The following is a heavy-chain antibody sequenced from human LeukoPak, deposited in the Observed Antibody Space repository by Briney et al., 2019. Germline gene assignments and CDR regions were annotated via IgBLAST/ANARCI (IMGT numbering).Heavy chain of an antibody. CDR3: VRDYQFIQEV. CDR1: GFTFSNYW. Sequence: TEGSLRLSCVASGFTFSNYWMLWVRRAPGKGLMWDSLISTDGKSTRYAESVKGRFTISRDNAKNALYLQMDILRVEDTALYFCVRDYQFIQEVWGQGTTVTVSS. CDR2: ISTDGKST. J-gene: IGHJ6*02. D-gene: IGHD2-2*01. V-gene: IGHV3-74*01.